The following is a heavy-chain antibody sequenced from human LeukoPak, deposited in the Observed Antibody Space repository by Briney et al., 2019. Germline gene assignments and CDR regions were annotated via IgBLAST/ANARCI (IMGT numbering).Heavy chain of an antibody. V-gene: IGHV3-23*01. D-gene: IGHD3-22*01. CDR2: ISGSGGST. Sequence: GGSLRLSCAASGFTFSSYAMSWVRQAPGKGLEWVSAISGSGGSTYFADSVKGRFTISRDNSKDTLYLQMNSLRAEDTAVYFCAKASVYYDSSDYFDYWGQGTLVTVSS. CDR1: GFTFSSYA. CDR3: AKASVYYDSSDYFDY. J-gene: IGHJ4*02.